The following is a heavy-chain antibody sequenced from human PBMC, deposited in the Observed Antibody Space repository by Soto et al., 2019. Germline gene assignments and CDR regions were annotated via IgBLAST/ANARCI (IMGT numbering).Heavy chain of an antibody. V-gene: IGHV1-69*12. J-gene: IGHJ3*02. Sequence: QVHLVQSGAEVKKPGSSVKVSCKAPGGTFSNHAINWVRQAPGQGLEWMGRIIPIFTTTNYAQKFQGRVTMTADESTITAYVELSSLKHDDTAVYYCAREVAADGTFREDVDIWGQGTLVTVSS. D-gene: IGHD6-13*01. CDR1: GGTFSNHA. CDR2: IIPIFTTT. CDR3: AREVAADGTFREDVDI.